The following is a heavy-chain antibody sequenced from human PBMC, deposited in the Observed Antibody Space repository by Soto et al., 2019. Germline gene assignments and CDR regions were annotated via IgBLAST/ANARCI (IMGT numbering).Heavy chain of an antibody. CDR2: ISAYNGNT. V-gene: IGHV1-18*01. Sequence: ASVKVSCKASGYTFTSNGISWVRQAPGQGLEWMGWISAYNGNTNYAQKLQGRVTMTTDTSTSTAYMELRSLRSDDTAVYYCARDRGSDYYYYGMDVWGQGTTVTVSS. CDR3: ARDRGSDYYYYGMDV. J-gene: IGHJ6*02. D-gene: IGHD3-16*01. CDR1: GYTFTSNG.